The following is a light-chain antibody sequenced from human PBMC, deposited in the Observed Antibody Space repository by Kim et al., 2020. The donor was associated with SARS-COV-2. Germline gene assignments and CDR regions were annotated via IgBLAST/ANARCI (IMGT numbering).Light chain of an antibody. J-gene: IGKJ1*01. CDR3: QKYNSAPWT. CDR1: QGITNS. Sequence: VSGGDRVTITWRASQGITNSLAWYQQKPGKVPQLLIYAASALQSGVPCRFSGSGSGTDFTLTISSLQPEDVATYYCQKYNSAPWTFGQGTKVEIK. CDR2: AAS. V-gene: IGKV1-27*01.